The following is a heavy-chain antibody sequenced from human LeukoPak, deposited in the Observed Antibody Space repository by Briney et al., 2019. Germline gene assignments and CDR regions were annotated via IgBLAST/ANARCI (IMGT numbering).Heavy chain of an antibody. CDR3: ARGFRGDNFDY. CDR2: INHSGST. V-gene: IGHV4-34*01. J-gene: IGHJ4*02. CDR1: GGSFSGYY. D-gene: IGHD7-27*01. Sequence: SETLSLTCAVYGGSFSGYYWSWIRQPPGKGLEWIGEINHSGSTNYNPSLKSRVTISVDTSKNQFSLKLSSVTAADTAVYFCARGFRGDNFDYWGQGTLVTVSS.